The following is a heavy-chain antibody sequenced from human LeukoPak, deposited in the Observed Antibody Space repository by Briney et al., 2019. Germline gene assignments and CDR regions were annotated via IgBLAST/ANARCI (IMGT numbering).Heavy chain of an antibody. CDR2: ILYSGTT. J-gene: IGHJ4*02. CDR3: ARGSGYGSAFQYKAQYFDS. V-gene: IGHV4-39*07. CDR1: GDSITSSNYH. Sequence: NPSETLSLTCTVSGDSITSSNYHWAWIRQPPGKGLEWIGSILYSGTTYYNSSLKSRVTMSVDTSKNQFSLKLSSVTAADTAVYYCARGSGYGSAFQYKAQYFDSWGQGILVTVSS. D-gene: IGHD3-10*01.